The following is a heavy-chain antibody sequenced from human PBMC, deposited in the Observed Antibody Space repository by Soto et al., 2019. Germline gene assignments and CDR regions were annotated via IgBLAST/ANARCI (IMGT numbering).Heavy chain of an antibody. CDR2: INRDGSKK. J-gene: IGHJ3*02. D-gene: IGHD6-13*01. Sequence: EVQLEESGGDLVQPGGSLRLSFAASGFTLSAYWMTWVRQAPGKGLEWVANINRDGSKKSYLDSVRGRFTISRDNAGNSLYLQMDSLRADDTSLYYCARDVSPGSSSLYLDAFDIWGQGTMVTVSS. CDR3: ARDVSPGSSSLYLDAFDI. V-gene: IGHV3-7*05. CDR1: GFTLSAYW.